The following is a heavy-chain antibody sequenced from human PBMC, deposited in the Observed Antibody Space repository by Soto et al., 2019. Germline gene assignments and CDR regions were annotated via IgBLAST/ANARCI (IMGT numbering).Heavy chain of an antibody. CDR1: GGSISSYY. CDR2: IYYSGST. V-gene: IGHV4-59*01. CDR3: ARGLHTIFGVVISTHYFDY. D-gene: IGHD3-3*01. J-gene: IGHJ4*02. Sequence: SETLSLTCTVSGGSISSYYWSWIRQPPGKGLEWIGYIYYSGSTNYNPSLKSRVTISVDTSKNQFSLKLGSVTAADTAVYYCARGLHTIFGVVISTHYFDYWGQGTLVTVSS.